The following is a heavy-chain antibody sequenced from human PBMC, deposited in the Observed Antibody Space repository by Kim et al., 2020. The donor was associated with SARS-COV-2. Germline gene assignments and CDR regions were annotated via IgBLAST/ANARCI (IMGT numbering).Heavy chain of an antibody. CDR1: GYTFTNYG. V-gene: IGHV1-18*01. J-gene: IGHJ4*02. CDR3: ARDPSAIVFDC. D-gene: IGHD2-15*01. CDR2: ISANNGNT. Sequence: ASVKVSCKASGYTFTNYGISWVRQAPGQGLEWMGWISANNGNTNYAQKFQGRVTMTTDTSTSTAYMELRSLRSDDTAVYYCARDPSAIVFDCWGQGTLVTVSS.